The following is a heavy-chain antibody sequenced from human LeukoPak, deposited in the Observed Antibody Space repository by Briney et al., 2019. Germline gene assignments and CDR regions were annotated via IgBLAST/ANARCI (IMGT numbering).Heavy chain of an antibody. V-gene: IGHV1-69*04. D-gene: IGHD3-22*01. CDR3: ARETNYYDSSVLRY. Sequence: SVKVSCKASGYTFTSYAISWVRQAPGQGLEWMGRIIPILGIANYAQKFQGRVTITADKSTSTAYMELSSLRSEDTAVYYCARETNYYDSSVLRYWGQGTLVTVSS. CDR2: IIPILGIA. CDR1: GYTFTSYA. J-gene: IGHJ4*02.